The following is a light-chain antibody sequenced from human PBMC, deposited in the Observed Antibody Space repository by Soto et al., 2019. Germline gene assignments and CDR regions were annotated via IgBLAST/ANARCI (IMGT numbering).Light chain of an antibody. CDR2: DVS. CDR3: QQYANYWT. V-gene: IGKV1-5*01. J-gene: IGKJ1*01. Sequence: DIQMSQSPSTLFASVGERVTMTCRASQSISSWLAWYQQKPGKAPKLLIYDVSNLKSGVPSRFSGSGSATEFTLTISSLQADDFATYYCQQYANYWTFGQGTKVDIK. CDR1: QSISSW.